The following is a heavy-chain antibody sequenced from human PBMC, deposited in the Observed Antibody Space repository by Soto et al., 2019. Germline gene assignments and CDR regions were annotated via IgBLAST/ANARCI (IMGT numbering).Heavy chain of an antibody. J-gene: IGHJ5*02. CDR3: ATQRWFSIPLFNP. V-gene: IGHV4-39*01. D-gene: IGHD2-15*01. Sequence: PSETLSLTCTVSGGSISSSSYYWGWIRQPPGKGLEWIASIYYSGHTYYNPSLKSRVTISIDTSKKQFSLKLSSVTAADTALYFCATQRWFSIPLFNPWGQGTLVTVSS. CDR2: IYYSGHT. CDR1: GGSISSSSYY.